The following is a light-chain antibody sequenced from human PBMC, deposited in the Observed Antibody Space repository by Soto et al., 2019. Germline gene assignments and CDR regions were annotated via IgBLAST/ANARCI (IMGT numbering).Light chain of an antibody. CDR1: SSNIGAGYD. J-gene: IGLJ1*01. CDR3: QSYDSGRDV. CDR2: GNS. V-gene: IGLV1-40*01. Sequence: QLVLTQPPSVSGAPGQRVTISCTGSSSNIGAGYDVHWYQQLPGTAPKLLIYGNSNRPSGVPDRFSGSKSGTSASLAITGLQAEDEADYYCQSYDSGRDVFGTGTKLTVL.